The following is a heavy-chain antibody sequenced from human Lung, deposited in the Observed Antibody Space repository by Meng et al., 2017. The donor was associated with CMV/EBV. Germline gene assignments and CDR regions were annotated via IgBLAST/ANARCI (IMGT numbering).Heavy chain of an antibody. D-gene: IGHD1-7*01. CDR3: ARLTGTVYVHGFDS. J-gene: IGHJ5*01. CDR1: GGSFSGSY. Sequence: SQTLXLTXAVYGGSFSGSYWHWIRQPPGMGLEWIGEIDGTGRTKYSPSLNSRVTKLLDTSKKQFSLELSSLTAADTAVYYCARLTGTVYVHGFDSWGQGTLVTVSS. V-gene: IGHV4-34*01. CDR2: IDGTGRT.